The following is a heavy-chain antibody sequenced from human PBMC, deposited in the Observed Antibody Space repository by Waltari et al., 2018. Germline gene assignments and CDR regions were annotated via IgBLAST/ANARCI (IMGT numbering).Heavy chain of an antibody. CDR2: ISGSGGST. CDR1: GSTFSSYS. CDR3: AKDAIAAAGNYFDY. J-gene: IGHJ4*02. Sequence: EVQLLESGGGLVQPGGSLRLPCAASGSTFSSYSMSWVRKAPGKGLEWVSVISGSGGSTYYADSVKGRFTISRDNSKNTLYLQMNSLRAEDTAVYYCAKDAIAAAGNYFDYWGQGTLVTVSS. D-gene: IGHD6-13*01. V-gene: IGHV3-23*01.